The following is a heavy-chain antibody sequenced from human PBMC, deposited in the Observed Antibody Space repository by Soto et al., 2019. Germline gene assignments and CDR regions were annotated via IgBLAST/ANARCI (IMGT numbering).Heavy chain of an antibody. J-gene: IGHJ6*02. CDR1: AFTLSSFD. V-gene: IGHV3-33*01. Sequence: WPRRLSCTAAAFTLSSFDMHSCRQAQDKGLELVAVIWYDGSNKYYADSVKGRFAISRDNSKNTLYLQMNSLRAEDTAVYYCARGIVDIVVVVAATPTPYGMDVWGQGT. CDR2: IWYDGSNK. D-gene: IGHD2-15*01. CDR3: ARGIVDIVVVVAATPTPYGMDV.